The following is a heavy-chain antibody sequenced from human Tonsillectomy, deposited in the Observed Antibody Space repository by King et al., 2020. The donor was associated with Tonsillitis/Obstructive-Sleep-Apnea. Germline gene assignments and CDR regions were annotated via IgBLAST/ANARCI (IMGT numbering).Heavy chain of an antibody. CDR1: GYTFTSYG. J-gene: IGHJ3*02. D-gene: IGHD4-17*01. V-gene: IGHV1-18*01. CDR3: ASSHDYGDYVDAFDI. CDR2: ISAYNGNN. Sequence: QLVQSGAEVKKPGASVKVSCKASGYTFTSYGISWVRQAPGQGLEWMGWISAYNGNNNYAQKLQGRVTMTTDTSTSTAYMGLRSLRSDDTAVYYCASSHDYGDYVDAFDIWGQGTMVTVSS.